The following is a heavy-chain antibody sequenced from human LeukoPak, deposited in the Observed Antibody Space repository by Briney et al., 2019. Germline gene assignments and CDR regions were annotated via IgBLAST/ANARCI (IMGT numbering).Heavy chain of an antibody. CDR1: GGSINSGSYY. J-gene: IGHJ5*02. D-gene: IGHD5-18*01. CDR2: IYTSGST. Sequence: SETLSLTCTVSGGSINSGSYYWSWIRQPAGEGLEWIGRIYTSGSTNYNPSLKSRVTISVDTSKNQFSLKLSSVTAADTAVYYCARGYGYGYYWFDPWGQGTLVTVSS. V-gene: IGHV4-61*02. CDR3: ARGYGYGYYWFDP.